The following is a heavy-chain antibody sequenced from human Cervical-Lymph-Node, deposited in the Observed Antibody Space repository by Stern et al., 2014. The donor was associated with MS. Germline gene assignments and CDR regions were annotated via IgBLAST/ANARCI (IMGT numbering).Heavy chain of an antibody. CDR3: ARDQGWLQSPFDY. CDR1: GFTFSSYS. CDR2: ISSSSSYI. Sequence: EVQLVESGGGLVKPGGSLRLSCAASGFTFSSYSMNWVRQAPGKGLEWVSSISSSSSYIYYADSVKGRFTISRDNAKNSLYLQMNSLRAEDTAVYYCARDQGWLQSPFDYWGQGTLVTVSS. J-gene: IGHJ4*02. V-gene: IGHV3-21*01. D-gene: IGHD5-24*01.